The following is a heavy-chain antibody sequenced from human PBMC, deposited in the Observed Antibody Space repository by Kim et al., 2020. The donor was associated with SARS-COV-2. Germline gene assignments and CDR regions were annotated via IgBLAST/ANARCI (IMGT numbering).Heavy chain of an antibody. D-gene: IGHD6-13*01. CDR3: ARDLGSSWFWHWFDP. J-gene: IGHJ5*02. Sequence: ASVKVSCKASGYTFTSYGISWVRQAPGQGLEWMGWISAYNGNTHYAQKLQGRVTMTTDTSTSTAYLELRSLRSDDTAVYYCARDLGSSWFWHWFDPWGQGTLVTVSS. CDR2: ISAYNGNT. CDR1: GYTFTSYG. V-gene: IGHV1-18*01.